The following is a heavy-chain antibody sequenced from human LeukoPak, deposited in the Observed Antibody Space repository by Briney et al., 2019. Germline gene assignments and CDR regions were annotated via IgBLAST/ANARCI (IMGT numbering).Heavy chain of an antibody. CDR1: EASLSSHY. D-gene: IGHD3-9*01. CDR3: ARFSSDCSTASCNLTY. V-gene: IGHV4-59*11. Sequence: PSETLSLTCTVSEASLSSHYWSWIRQPPGKGQELIGHVYYTGTTYYNHSLNSRVTISLDTSRNQFSLRLTSVTAADTAVYYCARFSSDCSTASCNLTYWGQGTLVTVSS. J-gene: IGHJ4*02. CDR2: VYYTGTT.